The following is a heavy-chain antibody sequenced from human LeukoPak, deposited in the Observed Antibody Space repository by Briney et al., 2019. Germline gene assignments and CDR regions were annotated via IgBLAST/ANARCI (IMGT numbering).Heavy chain of an antibody. CDR2: ISSTGII. V-gene: IGHV3-11*04. J-gene: IGHJ4*02. CDR3: TRGGRIAVADSYYFDY. D-gene: IGHD6-19*01. CDR1: GFAFSDYY. Sequence: GGSLRLSCAASGFAFSDYYMSWIRQAPGKGLEWVSYISSTGIIYYSDSVQVRFTISRDNAKNSLYLQMNSLRAEDTAVYYCTRGGRIAVADSYYFDYWGQGTLVTVSS.